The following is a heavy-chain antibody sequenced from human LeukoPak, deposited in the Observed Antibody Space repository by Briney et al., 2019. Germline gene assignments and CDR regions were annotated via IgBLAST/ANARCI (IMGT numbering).Heavy chain of an antibody. CDR2: INSDGSST. V-gene: IGHV3-74*01. CDR1: GFTFSSYW. D-gene: IGHD3-22*01. CDR3: ARDRPDSSGYYYYYYYMDV. J-gene: IGHJ6*03. Sequence: GGSLRLSCAASGFTFSSYWMHWVRQAPGKGLVWVSRINSDGSSTSYADSVKGRFTISRDNAKNTLYLQMNSLRAEDTAVYYCARDRPDSSGYYYYYYYMDVWGKGTTVTVSS.